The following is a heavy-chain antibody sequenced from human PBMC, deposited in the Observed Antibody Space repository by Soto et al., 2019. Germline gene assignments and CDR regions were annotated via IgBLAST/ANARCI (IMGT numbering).Heavy chain of an antibody. CDR1: GFTFSNYN. CDR3: AKDGGSFYYDGMDV. J-gene: IGHJ6*02. V-gene: IGHV3-48*02. Sequence: EVQLVESGGGLVQPGGSLRLSCEASGFTFSNYNMNWVRQAPGKGLEWIADISRSSTTINYADSVKGRFTISRDNAKNSLYLQMNSLRDEETAVYYCAKDGGSFYYDGMDVWGQGTTVTVSS. D-gene: IGHD2-15*01. CDR2: ISRSSTTI.